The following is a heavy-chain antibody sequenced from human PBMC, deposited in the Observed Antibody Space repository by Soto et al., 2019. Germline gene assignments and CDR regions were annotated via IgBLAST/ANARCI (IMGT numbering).Heavy chain of an antibody. CDR1: GGTFSSYA. D-gene: IGHD3-22*01. V-gene: IGHV1-69*13. J-gene: IGHJ4*02. Sequence: SVKVSCKASGGTFSSYAISWVRQAPGQGLGWMGGIIPIFGTANYAQKFQGRVTITADESTSTAYMELSSLRSEDTAVYYCARSRYYYDSSGYVFDYWGQGTLVTVSS. CDR3: ARSRYYYDSSGYVFDY. CDR2: IIPIFGTA.